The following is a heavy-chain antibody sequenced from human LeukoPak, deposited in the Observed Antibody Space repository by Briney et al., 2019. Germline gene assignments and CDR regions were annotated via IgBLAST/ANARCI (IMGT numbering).Heavy chain of an antibody. Sequence: GGSLRLSCTASGFNFSNYWMHWVRQAPGKGLVWVSRLNTGGNRTIYADSVKGGFIISRDNAKSTLYLQMNSLRADDTGVYYCTREGAYDSGTYGAGDYWGQGTLVTVSS. J-gene: IGHJ4*02. CDR1: GFNFSNYW. V-gene: IGHV3-74*01. CDR2: LNTGGNRT. CDR3: TREGAYDSGTYGAGDY. D-gene: IGHD3-10*01.